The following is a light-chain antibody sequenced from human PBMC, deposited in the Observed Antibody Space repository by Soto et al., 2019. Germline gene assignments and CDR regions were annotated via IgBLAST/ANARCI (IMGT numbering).Light chain of an antibody. J-gene: IGLJ3*02. V-gene: IGLV1-40*01. CDR1: SSNLGAGYD. Sequence: QSVLTQPPPVSGAPGQRVTISCTGNSSNLGAGYDVHWYQQLPGAAPKLVIFGNRNRPSGVPERFSGSKSGTSASLAITVLQTEAEADYYCQAYDYSLTASVFGGGTKLTVL. CDR3: QAYDYSLTASV. CDR2: GNR.